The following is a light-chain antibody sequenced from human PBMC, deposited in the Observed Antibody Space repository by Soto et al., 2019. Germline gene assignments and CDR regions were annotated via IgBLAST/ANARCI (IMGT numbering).Light chain of an antibody. Sequence: QSVLTQPPSMSGAPGQRVTVSCTGSSSNIGAGYDVHWYQQLPGTAPKLLISGNSNRPSGVPDRFSGSKSDTSASLAISGIKAEDEADYYCQSYDSSLSAWVFGGGTKLTVL. J-gene: IGLJ3*02. V-gene: IGLV1-40*01. CDR2: GNS. CDR3: QSYDSSLSAWV. CDR1: SSNIGAGYD.